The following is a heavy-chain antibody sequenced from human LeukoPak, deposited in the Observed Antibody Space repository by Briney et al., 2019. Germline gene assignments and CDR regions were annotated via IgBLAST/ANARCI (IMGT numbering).Heavy chain of an antibody. Sequence: GGSLRLSCAASGFTFSSYSMNWVRQAPGKGLEWVSSISSSSSYIYYADSVKGRFTISRDNAKNSLYLQMNSLRAEDTAVYYCASLVGATYYYYGMDVWGQGTTVTVSS. D-gene: IGHD1-26*01. CDR1: GFTFSSYS. J-gene: IGHJ6*02. V-gene: IGHV3-21*01. CDR3: ASLVGATYYYYGMDV. CDR2: ISSSSSYI.